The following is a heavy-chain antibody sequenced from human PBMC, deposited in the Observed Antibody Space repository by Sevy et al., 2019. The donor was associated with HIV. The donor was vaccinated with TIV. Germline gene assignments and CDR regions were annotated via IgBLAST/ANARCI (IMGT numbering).Heavy chain of an antibody. V-gene: IGHV3-23*01. CDR1: GFTFSSYA. D-gene: IGHD4-17*01. Sequence: GGSLRLSCAASGFTFSSYAMSWVRQAPGKGLEWVSAISGSGGSTYYADTVKGRFTISRDNSKNTLYLQMNSLRAEDTAVYYCAKAPALRLHDYGDYLTGFDYWGQGTLVTVSS. CDR3: AKAPALRLHDYGDYLTGFDY. J-gene: IGHJ4*02. CDR2: ISGSGGST.